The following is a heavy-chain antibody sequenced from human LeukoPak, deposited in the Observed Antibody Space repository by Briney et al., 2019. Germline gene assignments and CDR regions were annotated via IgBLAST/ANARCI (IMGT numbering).Heavy chain of an antibody. CDR1: GGSFSGYY. CDR2: INHSGST. D-gene: IGHD6-19*01. J-gene: IGHJ4*02. Sequence: PSETLSLTCAVYGGSFSGYYWSWIRQPPGKGLEWIGEINHSGSTYYNPSLKSRVTISVDTSKNQFSLKLSSVTAADTAVYYCARGPPIAVAGKGGHFDYWGQGTLVTVSS. CDR3: ARGPPIAVAGKGGHFDY. V-gene: IGHV4-34*01.